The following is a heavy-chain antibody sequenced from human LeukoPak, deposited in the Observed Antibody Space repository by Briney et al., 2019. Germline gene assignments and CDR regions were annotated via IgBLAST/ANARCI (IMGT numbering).Heavy chain of an antibody. J-gene: IGHJ4*02. D-gene: IGHD4-17*01. V-gene: IGHV4-34*01. CDR1: GGSFSGYY. CDR3: AGFFTVTTFDY. CDR2: INHSGST. Sequence: PSETLSLTCAVYGGSFSGYYWSWVRQPPGKGLEWIGEINHSGSTNYNPSLKSRVTISVDTSKNQFSLKLSSVTAADTAVYYCAGFFTVTTFDYWGQGTLVTVSS.